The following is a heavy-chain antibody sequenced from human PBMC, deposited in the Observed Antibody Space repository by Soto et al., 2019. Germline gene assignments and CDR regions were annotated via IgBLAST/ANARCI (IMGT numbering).Heavy chain of an antibody. D-gene: IGHD2-21*01. V-gene: IGHV5-51*01. Sequence: PGESLKISCKGSGYSFTSYWIGWVRQMPGKGLEWMGIIYPGDSDTRYSPSFQGQVTISADKSISTAYLQWSSLKASDTAMYYCARRKPYCGGDCPHDAFDIWGQGTMVTVSS. CDR3: ARRKPYCGGDCPHDAFDI. CDR1: GYSFTSYW. J-gene: IGHJ3*02. CDR2: IYPGDSDT.